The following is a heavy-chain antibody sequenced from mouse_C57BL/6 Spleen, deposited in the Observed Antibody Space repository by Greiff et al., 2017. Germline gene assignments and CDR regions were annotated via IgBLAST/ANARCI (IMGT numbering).Heavy chain of an antibody. V-gene: IGHV1-55*01. J-gene: IGHJ3*01. Sequence: QVQLQPPGAELVKPGASVKMSCKASGYTFTSYWITWVKQRPGQGLEWIGDIYPGSGSPNYNEKFKSKATLTVDTSASTAYMQLSSLTSEDSAVYYCARLGYDYPFAYWGQGTLVTVAA. CDR3: ARLGYDYPFAY. CDR1: GYTFTSYW. CDR2: IYPGSGSP. D-gene: IGHD2-4*01.